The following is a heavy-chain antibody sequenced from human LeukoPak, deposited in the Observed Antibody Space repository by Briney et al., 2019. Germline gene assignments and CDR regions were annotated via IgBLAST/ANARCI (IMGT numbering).Heavy chain of an antibody. D-gene: IGHD2-15*01. CDR1: GFTFSSYT. J-gene: IGHJ6*02. V-gene: IGHV3-21*01. CDR3: ARDPTPRYCSGGSCYTHYGMDV. Sequence: TGGSLRLSCAASGFTFSSYTMNWVRQAPGKGLEWVSSISSSSSYIYYADSVKGRLTLSRDNAKNSLYLQMNSLRAEDTAVYYCARDPTPRYCSGGSCYTHYGMDVWGQGTTVTVSS. CDR2: ISSSSSYI.